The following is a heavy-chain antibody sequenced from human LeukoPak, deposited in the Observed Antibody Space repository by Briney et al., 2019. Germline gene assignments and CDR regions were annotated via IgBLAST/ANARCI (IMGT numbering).Heavy chain of an antibody. CDR3: GGAPGVPAAGATFDY. CDR2: ISGSGGST. V-gene: IGHV3-23*01. Sequence: PGGSLRLSCAASGFTFSSYAMSWVRQAPGKGLEWVSAISGSGGSTYYADSVKGRFTISRDISKNTLYLQMNSLRAEDTAVYYCGGAPGVPAAGATFDYWGQGTLVTVSS. J-gene: IGHJ4*02. CDR1: GFTFSSYA. D-gene: IGHD2-2*01.